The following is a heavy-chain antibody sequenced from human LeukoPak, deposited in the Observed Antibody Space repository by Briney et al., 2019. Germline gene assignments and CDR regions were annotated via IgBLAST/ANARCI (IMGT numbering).Heavy chain of an antibody. J-gene: IGHJ4*02. D-gene: IGHD3-10*01. V-gene: IGHV4-39*01. CDR2: IYYSWDT. CDR1: AGSISSTSYY. Sequence: SETLSLTCTVSAGSISSTSYYSGWLRQPPGKGLEWIGSIYYSWDTYYNPSLKSRVTISVDTSKNQFSLKLSSVTAADTAVYYCATTSYYCWGQGALVTVSS. CDR3: ATTSYYC.